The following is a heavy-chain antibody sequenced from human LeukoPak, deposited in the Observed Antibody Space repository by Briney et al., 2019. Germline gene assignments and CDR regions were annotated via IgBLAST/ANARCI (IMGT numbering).Heavy chain of an antibody. V-gene: IGHV1-2*04. CDR1: GYTFTGYY. J-gene: IGHJ4*02. D-gene: IGHD6-19*01. Sequence: ASVKVSCKASGYTFTGYYMHWVRQAPGQGLEWMGWINPNSGGTNYAQKFQGWVTMTRDTSISTAYMELSRLRSDDTAVYYCARGGSSGRYPFDYWGQGTLVTVSS. CDR2: INPNSGGT. CDR3: ARGGSSGRYPFDY.